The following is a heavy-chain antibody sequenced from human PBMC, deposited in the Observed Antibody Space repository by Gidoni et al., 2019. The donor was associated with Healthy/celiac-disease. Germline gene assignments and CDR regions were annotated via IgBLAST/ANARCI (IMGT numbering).Heavy chain of an antibody. Sequence: QVQLQESGPGLVKPSETLSLTCTVSVGSISSYYWSWIRRPPGKGREWIGYIYYSGSTNYNPTLKSRVTISVDTSKNQFSLKLSSVTAADTAVYYCARDVRAAAGTNWFDPWGKGTLVTVSS. CDR3: ARDVRAAAGTNWFDP. D-gene: IGHD6-13*01. CDR2: IYYSGST. V-gene: IGHV4-59*01. J-gene: IGHJ5*02. CDR1: VGSISSYY.